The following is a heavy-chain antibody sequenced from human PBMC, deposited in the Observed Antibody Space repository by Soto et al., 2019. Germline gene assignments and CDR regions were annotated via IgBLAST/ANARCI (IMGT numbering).Heavy chain of an antibody. CDR1: GYTFTSYD. Sequence: ASVKVSCKASGYTFTSYDNNWVRQATGQGLEWMGWMNPNSGNTGYAQKFQGRVTMTRNTSISTAYMELSSLRSEDTAVYYCAGVILSIAAFDAFDIWGQGTMVTVSS. CDR3: AGVILSIAAFDAFDI. J-gene: IGHJ3*02. V-gene: IGHV1-8*01. CDR2: MNPNSGNT. D-gene: IGHD6-6*01.